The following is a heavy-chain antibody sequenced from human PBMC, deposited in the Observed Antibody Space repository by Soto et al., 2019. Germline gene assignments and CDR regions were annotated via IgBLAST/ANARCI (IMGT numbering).Heavy chain of an antibody. V-gene: IGHV3-9*01. CDR1: GFTFDDYA. CDR3: AKDRIASAVIPAWGGMDV. J-gene: IGHJ6*02. CDR2: ISWNSGSI. D-gene: IGHD6-13*01. Sequence: EVQLVESGGGLVQPGRSLRLSCAASGFTFDDYAMHWVRQAPGKGLEWVSGISWNSGSIGYADSVKGRFTISRDNAKNSLYLQMNSLRAEDTALYYCAKDRIASAVIPAWGGMDVWGQGTTVTVSS.